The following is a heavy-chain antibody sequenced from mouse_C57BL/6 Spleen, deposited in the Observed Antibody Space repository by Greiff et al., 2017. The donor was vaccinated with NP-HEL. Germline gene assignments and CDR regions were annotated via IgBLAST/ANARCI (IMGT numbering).Heavy chain of an antibody. J-gene: IGHJ3*01. V-gene: IGHV7-3*01. Sequence: EVKLVESGGGLVQPGGSLSLSCAASGFTFTDYYMSWVRQPPGKALEWLGFIRNKANGYTTEYSASVKGRFTISRDNSQSILYLQMNALRAEDSATYYCARPAYYSNWGFAYWGQGTLVTVSA. CDR1: GFTFTDYY. CDR3: ARPAYYSNWGFAY. CDR2: IRNKANGYTT. D-gene: IGHD2-5*01.